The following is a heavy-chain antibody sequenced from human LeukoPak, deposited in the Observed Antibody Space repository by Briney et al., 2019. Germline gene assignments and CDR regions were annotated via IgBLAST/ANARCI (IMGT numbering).Heavy chain of an antibody. V-gene: IGHV1-18*01. CDR1: VDTFTSYG. Sequence: GASVKVSCMASVDTFTSYGISWVRQAPGQGLGWMGWISAYNGYTNYAQKLQGRVTMTTDTATGTAYVELRSLRSDDTAVYYCARDGGIGYYGMDVWGQGTTVTVSS. CDR2: ISAYNGYT. J-gene: IGHJ6*02. D-gene: IGHD3-16*01. CDR3: ARDGGIGYYGMDV.